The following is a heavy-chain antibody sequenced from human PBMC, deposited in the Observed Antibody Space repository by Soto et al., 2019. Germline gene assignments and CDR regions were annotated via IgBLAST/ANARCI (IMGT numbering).Heavy chain of an antibody. D-gene: IGHD6-13*01. J-gene: IGHJ5*02. CDR1: GYTFTGYY. CDR3: AGSTAAAGDNWFDP. Sequence: ASVKVSCKASGYTFTGYYMHWVRQAPGQGLEWMGWINPNSGGTNYAQKFQGRVTMTRDTSISTAYMELSRLRSDDTAVYYCAGSTAAAGDNWFDPWGQGTLVTSPQ. V-gene: IGHV1-2*02. CDR2: INPNSGGT.